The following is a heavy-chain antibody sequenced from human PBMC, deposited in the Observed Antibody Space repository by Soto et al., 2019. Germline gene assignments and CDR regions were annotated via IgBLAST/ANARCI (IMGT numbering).Heavy chain of an antibody. Sequence: SETLSLTCTVSGGSVSSGSYYWSWVRQPPGKGLEWIGYIHYSGSTNYNPSLKSRVTISVDTSKNQFSLKLISVTAADTAVYYCARDRVAQIAVARMNYYYGMDVWGQGTTVTVSS. CDR3: ARDRVAQIAVARMNYYYGMDV. V-gene: IGHV4-61*01. J-gene: IGHJ6*02. D-gene: IGHD6-19*01. CDR1: GGSVSSGSYY. CDR2: IHYSGST.